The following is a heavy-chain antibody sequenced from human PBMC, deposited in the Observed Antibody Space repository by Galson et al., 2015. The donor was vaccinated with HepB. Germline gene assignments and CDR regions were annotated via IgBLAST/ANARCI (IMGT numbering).Heavy chain of an antibody. J-gene: IGHJ6*02. CDR2: TYYRSRWYN. D-gene: IGHD6-19*01. CDR3: ARDRLLAVAGTTFSYYYGMDV. V-gene: IGHV6-1*01. CDR1: GDSVSSNSAA. Sequence: CAISGDSVSSNSAAWNWIRQSPSRGLEWLGRTYYRSRWYNDYAVSVKSRVTINPDTSKNQFSLQLNSVTPEDTAVYYCARDRLLAVAGTTFSYYYGMDVWGQGTTVTVSS.